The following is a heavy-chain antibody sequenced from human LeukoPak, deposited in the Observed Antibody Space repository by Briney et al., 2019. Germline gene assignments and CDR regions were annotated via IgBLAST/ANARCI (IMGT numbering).Heavy chain of an antibody. D-gene: IGHD2-15*01. CDR3: ARVPIVVVVAATAQYYYYYGMDV. V-gene: IGHV4-34*01. J-gene: IGHJ6*02. Sequence: PSETLSLTCAVYGGSFSGYYWSWIRQPPGKGLEWIGEINHSGGTNYNPSLKSRVTISVDTSKNQFSLKLSSVTAADTAVYYCARVPIVVVVAATAQYYYYYGMDVWGQGTTVTVSS. CDR1: GGSFSGYY. CDR2: INHSGGT.